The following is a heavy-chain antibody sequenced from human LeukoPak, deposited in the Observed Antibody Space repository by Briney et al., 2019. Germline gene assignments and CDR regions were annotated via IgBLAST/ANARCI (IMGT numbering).Heavy chain of an antibody. CDR1: GLSFSSYS. CDR3: AREVENTSGWYSHFDY. D-gene: IGHD6-19*01. CDR2: ISTSSSYI. J-gene: IGHJ4*02. Sequence: GGSLRLSCAASGLSFSSYSMNWVRQAPGKGLEWVSSISTSSSYIYYADSVKGRFTISRDNAKNSLYLQMNSLRAEDTAVYYCAREVENTSGWYSHFDYWGQGTLVTVSS. V-gene: IGHV3-21*01.